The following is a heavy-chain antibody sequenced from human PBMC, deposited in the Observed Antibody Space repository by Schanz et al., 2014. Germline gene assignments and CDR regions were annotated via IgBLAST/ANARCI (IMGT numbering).Heavy chain of an antibody. V-gene: IGHV3-23*04. CDR2: ISGSGNST. CDR3: ARDQASTH. Sequence: VQLVESGGGLIQPGGSLRLSCVVSGFTFSSSAMSWVRQAPGKGLEWVSAISGSGNSTYYADSVKGRFTISRDDSKNTLHLQMNSLRSEDTAIYFCARDQASTHWGQGTPVTVSS. CDR1: GFTFSSSA. J-gene: IGHJ4*02.